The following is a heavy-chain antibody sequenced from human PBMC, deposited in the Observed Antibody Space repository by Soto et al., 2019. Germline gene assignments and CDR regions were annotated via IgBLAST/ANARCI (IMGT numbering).Heavy chain of an antibody. V-gene: IGHV3-48*01. D-gene: IGHD3-16*01. Sequence: GGSLRLSCAASGFTFSTYSMNWVRQAPGKGLEWLSYISSSSYTTYYADSVKGRFTISRDTAKNSLYLQMNSLRAEDTAVYYCARDYAGLDYWGQGTLVTVSS. CDR3: ARDYAGLDY. CDR1: GFTFSTYS. CDR2: ISSSSYTT. J-gene: IGHJ4*02.